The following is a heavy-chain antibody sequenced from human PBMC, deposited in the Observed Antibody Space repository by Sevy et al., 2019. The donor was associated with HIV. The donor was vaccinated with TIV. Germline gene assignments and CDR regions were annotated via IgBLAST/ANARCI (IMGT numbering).Heavy chain of an antibody. J-gene: IGHJ6*02. CDR3: ARGARGTLPSYYYYPMDV. D-gene: IGHD1-1*01. CDR1: GYRFTDYW. CDR2: IYPGDSDT. Sequence: GESLNISCKASGYRFTDYWIGWVRQMPGKGLEWMGIIYPGDSDTTYSPSFQGQVTISVDKSINTAYLQWSSLKASDTAIFYCARGARGTLPSYYYYPMDVWGQGTTVTVSS. V-gene: IGHV5-51*01.